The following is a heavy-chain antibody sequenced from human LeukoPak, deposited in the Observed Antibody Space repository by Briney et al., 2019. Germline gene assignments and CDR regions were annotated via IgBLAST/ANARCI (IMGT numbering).Heavy chain of an antibody. CDR3: TRDSVEFDP. CDR1: GFTFGDSA. V-gene: IGHV3-49*04. Sequence: GGSLRLSCTASGFTFGDSAMSWVRQAPGKGLEWVGFIRSKAYGGTTEYAASVKGRFTISRDDSKSIAYLQMNSLRTEDTAVYFCTRDSVEFDPWGQGTLVTVSS. CDR2: IRSKAYGGTT. J-gene: IGHJ5*02.